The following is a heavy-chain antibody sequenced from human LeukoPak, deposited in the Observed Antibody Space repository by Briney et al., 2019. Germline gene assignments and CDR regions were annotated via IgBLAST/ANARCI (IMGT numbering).Heavy chain of an antibody. Sequence: SETLSLTCTVSGGSISSYYWSWIRQPPGKGLEWIGYIYYSGSTNYNPSLKSRVTISVDTSKNQFSLKLSSVTAADTAVYYCASLTDSSTSGLDYWGQGTLVTVSS. CDR3: ASLTDSSTSGLDY. CDR2: IYYSGST. D-gene: IGHD2-2*01. V-gene: IGHV4-59*12. CDR1: GGSISSYY. J-gene: IGHJ4*02.